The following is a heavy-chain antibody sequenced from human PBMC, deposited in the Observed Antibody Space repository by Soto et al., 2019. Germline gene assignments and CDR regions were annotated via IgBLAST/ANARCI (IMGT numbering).Heavy chain of an antibody. J-gene: IGHJ4*02. Sequence: GGSLRLSCAASGFTFKTYYMHWVRQAPGKGPEYVSAISSSGDSTYYADSVKGRFTISRDNSKNTMYLQMGSLRVEDMAFYYCLRGIFFGSARYYFDYWGQRALVTDSS. V-gene: IGHV3-64*02. CDR1: GFTFKTYY. CDR3: LRGIFFGSARYYFDY. CDR2: ISSSGDST. D-gene: IGHD3-10*01.